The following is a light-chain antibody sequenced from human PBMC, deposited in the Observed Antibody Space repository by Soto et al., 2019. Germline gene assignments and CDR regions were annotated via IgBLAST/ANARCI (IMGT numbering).Light chain of an antibody. V-gene: IGKV1-39*01. CDR1: QSISSY. CDR2: AAS. J-gene: IGKJ3*01. CDR3: QQSYSTPPFT. Sequence: DIQMTQSPSSLSASVGDRVTITCRASQSISSYLNWYQQKPGKAPKLLIYAASSLQSGVPSRFSGSGSGTGFTLTISSLQPEDSATYYCQQSYSTPPFTFGPGTKVDIK.